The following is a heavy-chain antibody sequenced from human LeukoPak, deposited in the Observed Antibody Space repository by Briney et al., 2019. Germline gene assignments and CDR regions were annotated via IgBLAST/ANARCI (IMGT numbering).Heavy chain of an antibody. D-gene: IGHD6-19*01. J-gene: IGHJ4*02. V-gene: IGHV3-23*01. CDR1: GFTFSSSA. Sequence: PGGSLRLSCAASGFTFSSSAMGWVRQAPGKGLEWVSGLSGSGDTTHYADSVKGRFTITRDNSKNTLYLQMNSLRAEDTAVYYCAKDVTFASGWSSIDYWGQGTLVTVSS. CDR3: AKDVTFASGWSSIDY. CDR2: LSGSGDTT.